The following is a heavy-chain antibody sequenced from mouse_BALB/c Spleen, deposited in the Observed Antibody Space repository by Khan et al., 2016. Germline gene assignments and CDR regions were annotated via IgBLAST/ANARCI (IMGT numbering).Heavy chain of an antibody. J-gene: IGHJ2*01. CDR3: ARLGYYGYFDY. V-gene: IGHV4-1*02. D-gene: IGHD1-1*01. CDR2: INPDSSTI. CDR1: GFDFSRSW. Sequence: EVQLVESGGGLVQPGGSLKFSCAASGFDFSRSWMSWVRQAPGKGLEWIGEINPDSSTINYTPSLKDKFIISRDNAKNTLYLQMSKVRSEDTALYDCARLGYYGYFDYWGQGTTLTVSS.